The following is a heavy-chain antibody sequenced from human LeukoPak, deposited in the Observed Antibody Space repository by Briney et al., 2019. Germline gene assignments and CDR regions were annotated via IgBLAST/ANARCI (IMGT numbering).Heavy chain of an antibody. D-gene: IGHD3-22*01. CDR1: GGSISSYY. Sequence: KPSETLSLTCTVSGGSISSYYWSWIRQPPGKGLEWIGYIYYSGSTNYNPSLKSRVTISVDTSKNQFSLKLSSVTAADTAVYYCARPLYDSSGYYGNWGQGTLVTVSS. J-gene: IGHJ4*02. CDR2: IYYSGST. V-gene: IGHV4-59*08. CDR3: ARPLYDSSGYYGN.